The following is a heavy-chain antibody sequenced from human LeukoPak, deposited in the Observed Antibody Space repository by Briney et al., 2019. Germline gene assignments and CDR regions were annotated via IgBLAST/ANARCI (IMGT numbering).Heavy chain of an antibody. J-gene: IGHJ4*02. D-gene: IGHD2-21*02. V-gene: IGHV3-20*04. CDR2: INWNGGST. CDR1: GFTFDDYG. CDR3: ARGLVTAIPNYFDY. Sequence: GGSLRLSCAASGFTFDDYGMSWVRQAPGKGLEWVSGINWNGGSTGYADSVKGRFTISRDNAKNSLYLQMNSLRAEDTALYYCARGLVTAIPNYFDYWGQGTLVTVSS.